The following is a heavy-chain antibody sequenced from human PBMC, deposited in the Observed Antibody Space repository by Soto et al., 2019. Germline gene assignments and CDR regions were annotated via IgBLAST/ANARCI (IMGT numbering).Heavy chain of an antibody. D-gene: IGHD5-18*01. V-gene: IGHV3-23*01. CDR3: AGPGYSSQDY. Sequence: GGSLRLSCAASGFTFSSFPLGWVRQAPGMGLEWVSAISGSGDGTDYADSVKGRFTISRDNSKNTLYLQMNSLRAEDTAIYYCAGPGYSSQDYWGQGALVTVSS. J-gene: IGHJ4*02. CDR1: GFTFSSFP. CDR2: ISGSGDGT.